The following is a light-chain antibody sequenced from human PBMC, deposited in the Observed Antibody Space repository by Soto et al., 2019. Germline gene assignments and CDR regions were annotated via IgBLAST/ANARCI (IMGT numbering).Light chain of an antibody. J-gene: IGLJ2*01. Sequence: QSALTQPPSASGTPGQRVTISCSGSRSNIGSNTVNWYQQLPGTAPKVLIYSNNQRPSGVPDRFSGSRSGTSASLAISGLQSEDEADYYCAAWDGSLNGVLFGGGTKLTVL. V-gene: IGLV1-44*01. CDR2: SNN. CDR3: AAWDGSLNGVL. CDR1: RSNIGSNT.